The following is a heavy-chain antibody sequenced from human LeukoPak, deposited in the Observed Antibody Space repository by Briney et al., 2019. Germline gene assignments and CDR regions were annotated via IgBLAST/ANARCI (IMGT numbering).Heavy chain of an antibody. V-gene: IGHV3-48*03. D-gene: IGHD2-15*01. CDR1: GFTFSSYE. CDR3: ARCSGGSCLGDY. CDR2: ISSSGSTI. J-gene: IGHJ4*02. Sequence: PGGSLRLSCAASGFTFSSYEMNWVRQAPGKGLEWVSYISSSGSTIYYADSVKGRFTISRDNAKNSLYLQMNSLRAEDTAVYYCARCSGGSCLGDYWGQGTLVTVSS.